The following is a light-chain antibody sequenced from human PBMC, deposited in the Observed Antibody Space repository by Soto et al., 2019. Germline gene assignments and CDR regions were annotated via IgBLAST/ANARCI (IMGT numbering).Light chain of an antibody. CDR3: SSYTSASTLLYL. Sequence: QSALTQPASVSGSPGQSITISCTGTSSDVGGYNYVSWYQQHPGIAPKLLIYGVTNRPSGVSNRFSGSKSGNTASLTISGLQAEDEADDHCSSYTSASTLLYLFGTGTKLTVL. CDR2: GVT. J-gene: IGLJ1*01. V-gene: IGLV2-14*01. CDR1: SSDVGGYNY.